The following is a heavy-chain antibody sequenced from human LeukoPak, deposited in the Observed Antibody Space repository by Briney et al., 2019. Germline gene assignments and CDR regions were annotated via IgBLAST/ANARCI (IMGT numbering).Heavy chain of an antibody. CDR1: GYTFTSYA. J-gene: IGHJ6*03. D-gene: IGHD3-10*01. CDR2: INTNTGNP. Sequence: EASVKVSCMASGYTFTSYAMNWVRQAPGQGLEWMGWINTNTGNPTYAQGFTGRFVFSLDTSVSTAYLQISSLKAEDTAVYYCARDSGGWSGYYYYMDVWGKGTTVTVSS. CDR3: ARDSGGWSGYYYYMDV. V-gene: IGHV7-4-1*02.